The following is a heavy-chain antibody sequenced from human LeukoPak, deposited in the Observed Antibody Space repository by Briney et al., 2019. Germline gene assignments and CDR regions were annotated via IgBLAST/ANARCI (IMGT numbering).Heavy chain of an antibody. D-gene: IGHD5-18*01. CDR3: ARGAQDTAMVTPLDY. J-gene: IGHJ4*02. Sequence: ASVKVSCKASGYTFTSYGISWVRQAPGQGLEWMGGIIPIFGTANYAQKFQGRVTITADESTSTAYMELSSLRSEDTAVYYCARGAQDTAMVTPLDYWGQGTLVTVSS. CDR2: IIPIFGTA. V-gene: IGHV1-69*13. CDR1: GYTFTSYG.